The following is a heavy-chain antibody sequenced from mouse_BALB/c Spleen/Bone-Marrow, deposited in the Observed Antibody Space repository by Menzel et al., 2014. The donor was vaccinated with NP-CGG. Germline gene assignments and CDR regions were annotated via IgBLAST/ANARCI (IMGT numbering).Heavy chain of an antibody. J-gene: IGHJ3*01. CDR1: GYSFTGYT. V-gene: IGHV1-18*01. Sequence: VQLKESGPELVKPGASMKISCKASGYSFTGYTMNWVKQSHGKNLEWIGLINPYNGGTNCNQKFKGKATLTVDKSSSTAYMELLSLTSEDSAVYYCARDYYGFSYGFAYWGQGTLVTVSA. CDR2: INPYNGGT. D-gene: IGHD1-1*01. CDR3: ARDYYGFSYGFAY.